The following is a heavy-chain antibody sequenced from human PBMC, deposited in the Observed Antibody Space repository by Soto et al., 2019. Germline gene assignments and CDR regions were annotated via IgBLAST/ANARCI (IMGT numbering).Heavy chain of an antibody. D-gene: IGHD1-26*01. CDR2: ISGSGGSA. CDR1: GFTFSSYA. V-gene: IGHV3-23*01. J-gene: IGHJ4*02. CDR3: AKMENSGSYYFDY. Sequence: GGSLRLSCAASGFTFSSYAMSWVRQAPGKGLEWVSAISGSGGSAYYADSVKGRFTISRDNSKNTLYLQMNSLRAEDTAVYYCAKMENSGSYYFDYWGQGTLVTVSS.